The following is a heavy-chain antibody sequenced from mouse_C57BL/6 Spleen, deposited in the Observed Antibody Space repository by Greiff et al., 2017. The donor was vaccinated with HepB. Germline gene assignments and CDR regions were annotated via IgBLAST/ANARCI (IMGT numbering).Heavy chain of an antibody. CDR2: IYPGDGDT. CDR3: ARSDGNYFDY. Sequence: QVQLKESGPELVKPGASVKISCKASGYAFSSSWMNWVKQRPGKGLEWIGRIYPGDGDTNYNGKFKGKATLTADKSSSTAYMQLSSLTAEDSAVYCCARSDGNYFDYWGQGTTLTVSS. CDR1: GYAFSSSW. V-gene: IGHV1-82*01. D-gene: IGHD2-1*01. J-gene: IGHJ2*01.